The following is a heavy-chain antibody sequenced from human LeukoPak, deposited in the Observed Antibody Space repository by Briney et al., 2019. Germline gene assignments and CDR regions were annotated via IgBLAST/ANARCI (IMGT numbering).Heavy chain of an antibody. D-gene: IGHD6-13*01. V-gene: IGHV3-23*01. CDR3: AKKNLAAAGPNYFDY. J-gene: IGHJ4*02. CDR2: ISGDGATT. Sequence: PGGSLRLSCAASGFTFSTYSMNWVRQAPGKGLDWVSIISGDGATTDYADSVKGRFTISRDNSRNTLYLQMNSLRVEDTAVYYCAKKNLAAAGPNYFDYWGQGTLVTVSS. CDR1: GFTFSTYS.